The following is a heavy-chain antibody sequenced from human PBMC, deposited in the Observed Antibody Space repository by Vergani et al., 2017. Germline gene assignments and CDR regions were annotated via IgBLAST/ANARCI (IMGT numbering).Heavy chain of an antibody. CDR3: ARDSRYCSSTSCYVGRDWFDP. J-gene: IGHJ5*02. CDR1: GYTFNRYY. V-gene: IGHV1-46*02. Sequence: QVQLVQSGAEVKKPRASVKVSCRASGYTFNRYYIHWVRQAPGQGLEWMGIINPSGGSTSYAQKFQGRVTMTRDTSTSTVYMELSSLRSEDTAVYYCARDSRYCSSTSCYVGRDWFDPWGQGTLVTVSS. D-gene: IGHD2-2*01. CDR2: INPSGGST.